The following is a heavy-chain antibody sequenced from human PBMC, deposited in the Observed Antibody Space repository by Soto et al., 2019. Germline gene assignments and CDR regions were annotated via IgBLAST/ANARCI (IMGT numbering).Heavy chain of an antibody. CDR1: GGSISSGDYY. CDR2: IYYRGST. CDR3: ASQRLGWFDP. D-gene: IGHD7-27*01. J-gene: IGHJ5*02. V-gene: IGHV4-30-4*01. Sequence: QVQLQESGPGLVKPSQTLSLTCTVSGGSISSGDYYWSWIRQPPGKGLEWIGYIYYRGSTYYNPSPQXXVXIXXDTPKNQCSLKLSSVTAADTAVYYGASQRLGWFDPWGQGTLVTVSS.